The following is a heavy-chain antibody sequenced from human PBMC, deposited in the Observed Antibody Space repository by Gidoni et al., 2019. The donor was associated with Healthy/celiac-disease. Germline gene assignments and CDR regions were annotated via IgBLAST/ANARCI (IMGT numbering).Heavy chain of an antibody. D-gene: IGHD6-13*01. Sequence: QVQLQESGPGLVKPSETLSLTCTVSGGSISSYYWSWIRQPPGKGLEWIGYIYYSGSTNYIPSLKSRVTISVDTSKHQFSLKLSSVTAADTAVYYCARQGSSSWYYWFDPWGQGTLVTVSS. J-gene: IGHJ5*02. CDR3: ARQGSSSWYYWFDP. CDR2: IYYSGST. CDR1: GGSISSYY. V-gene: IGHV4-59*08.